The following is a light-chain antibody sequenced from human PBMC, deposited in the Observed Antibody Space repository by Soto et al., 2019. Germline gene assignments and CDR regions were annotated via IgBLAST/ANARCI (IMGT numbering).Light chain of an antibody. V-gene: IGLV2-8*01. CDR3: SSYAGSSNV. Sequence: QSALAQPTSVSGSPGQSIAISCTGTSSDVGGYNYVSWHQQHPGKAPKLMIYEVNKRPSGVPDRFSGSKSGNTASLTVSGLQAEDEADYYCSSYAGSSNVFGTGTKLTVL. CDR1: SSDVGGYNY. CDR2: EVN. J-gene: IGLJ1*01.